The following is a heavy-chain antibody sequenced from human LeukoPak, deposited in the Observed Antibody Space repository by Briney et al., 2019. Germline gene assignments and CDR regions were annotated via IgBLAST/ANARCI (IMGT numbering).Heavy chain of an antibody. D-gene: IGHD1-7*01. Sequence: GGSLRLSCTASGFTFGDYGMSWVRQAPGKGLEWVGFIRSKAYGGTTEYAASVKGRFTISRDDSKSIAYLQMNSLKTEDTAVYYCTRDWGTTGTTLAWDYWGQGTLVTVSS. CDR2: IRSKAYGGTT. J-gene: IGHJ4*02. CDR1: GFTFGDYG. CDR3: TRDWGTTGTTLAWDY. V-gene: IGHV3-49*04.